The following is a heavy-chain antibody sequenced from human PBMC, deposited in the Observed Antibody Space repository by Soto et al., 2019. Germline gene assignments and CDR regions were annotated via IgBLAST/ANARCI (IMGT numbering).Heavy chain of an antibody. J-gene: IGHJ4*02. V-gene: IGHV1-18*01. CDR1: GGTFSSYT. Sequence: ASVKVSCKASGGTFSSYTTSWVRQAPGQGLEWMGWISAYNGNTNYAQKLQGRVTMTTDTSTSTAYMELRSLRSDDTAVYYCARSRQQLVLSPVDYWGQGTLVTVSS. D-gene: IGHD6-13*01. CDR3: ARSRQQLVLSPVDY. CDR2: ISAYNGNT.